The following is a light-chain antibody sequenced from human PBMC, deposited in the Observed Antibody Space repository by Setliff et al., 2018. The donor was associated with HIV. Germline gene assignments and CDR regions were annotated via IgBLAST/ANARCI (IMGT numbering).Light chain of an antibody. CDR2: EVN. Sequence: QSALTQPPSASGSPGQSVTISCSGTSSDVGGYNFVSWYQQQPGKAPKLMTYEVNKRPSGVPDRFSGSKSGNTASLTVSGLQAEDEADYYCSSYTGSTVIFGGGTKVPS. J-gene: IGLJ2*01. CDR3: SSYTGSTVI. CDR1: SSDVGGYNF. V-gene: IGLV2-8*01.